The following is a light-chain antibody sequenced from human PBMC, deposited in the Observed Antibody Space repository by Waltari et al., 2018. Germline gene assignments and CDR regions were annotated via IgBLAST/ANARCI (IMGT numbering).Light chain of an antibody. CDR2: RAS. J-gene: IGKJ2*01. V-gene: IGKV1-33*01. CDR3: QQFHIVLS. Sequence: DIQMTKSPSSLSASVGDRVTITCQASQGVANSLNWYQQKPGKAPKLLISRASNLESGVPSRFSGGGYGTHFSLTISNLQPEDIATYYCQQFHIVLSFGQGTKLEIK. CDR1: QGVANS.